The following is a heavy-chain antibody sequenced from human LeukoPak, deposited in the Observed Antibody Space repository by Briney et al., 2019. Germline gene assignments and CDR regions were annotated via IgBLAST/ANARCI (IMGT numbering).Heavy chain of an antibody. CDR1: GFTFDDYA. D-gene: IGHD3-10*01. J-gene: IGHJ5*02. Sequence: PGGSLRLSCAASGFTFDDYAMHWVRQAPGKGLEWVSGISWNSGSIGYADSVKGRFTISRDNAKNSLYLQMNSLRAEDTALYYCAKARLWFGELTFDPWGQGTPVTVSS. CDR3: AKARLWFGELTFDP. V-gene: IGHV3-9*01. CDR2: ISWNSGSI.